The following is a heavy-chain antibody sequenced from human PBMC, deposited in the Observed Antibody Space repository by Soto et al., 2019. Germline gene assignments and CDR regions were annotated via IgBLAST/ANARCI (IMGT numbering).Heavy chain of an antibody. Sequence: PSETLSLTCAVSGGSISSGGYSWSWIRQPSGKGLEWIGYIYHSGSTYYNPSLKSRVTISVDRSKDQFSLKLSSVTAADTAVYYCARGLNIVVVVAATYYYYYMHVWGKGTTVTVAS. V-gene: IGHV4-30-2*01. J-gene: IGHJ6*03. CDR3: ARGLNIVVVVAATYYYYYMHV. D-gene: IGHD2-15*01. CDR2: IYHSGST. CDR1: GGSISSGGYS.